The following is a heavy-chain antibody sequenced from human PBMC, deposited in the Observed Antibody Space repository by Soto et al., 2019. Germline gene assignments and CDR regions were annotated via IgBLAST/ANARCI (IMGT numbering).Heavy chain of an antibody. J-gene: IGHJ4*02. CDR2: TDYSGNT. V-gene: IGHV4-59*08. D-gene: IGHD6-19*01. CDR1: SDSISSYY. Sequence: QVQLQESGPGLVRPSETLSLTCTVSSDSISSYYWIWIRQSPGKGLEWIGYTDYSGNTNYNPSLKSRVTISGDTSKNQFSLRLSSVTAAGTAVYYCARAVGDPLYYLDYWGQGTLVTVSS. CDR3: ARAVGDPLYYLDY.